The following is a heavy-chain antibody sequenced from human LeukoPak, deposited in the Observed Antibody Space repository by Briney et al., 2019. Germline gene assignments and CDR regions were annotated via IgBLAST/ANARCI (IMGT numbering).Heavy chain of an antibody. Sequence: ASVKVSCKASGYTFSGYYMHWVRQAPGQGLEWMGWINPNSGGTNYAQKFQGRVTMTRDTSISTAYMELSRLRSDDTAVYYCTRGYPLSTTAAGTYFQHWGQGTLVTVSS. V-gene: IGHV1-2*02. CDR2: INPNSGGT. CDR3: TRGYPLSTTAAGTYFQH. J-gene: IGHJ1*01. D-gene: IGHD6-13*01. CDR1: GYTFSGYY.